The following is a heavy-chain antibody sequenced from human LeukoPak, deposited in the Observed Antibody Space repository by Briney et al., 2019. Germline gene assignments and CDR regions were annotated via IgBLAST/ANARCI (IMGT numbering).Heavy chain of an antibody. CDR1: GYTFTRYG. CDR2: ISAYNGNT. J-gene: IGHJ4*02. CDR3: ARVAYYYNSNGAFDY. V-gene: IGHV1-18*01. Sequence: ASVKVSCKASGYTFTRYGISWVRQAPGQGLEWMGWISAYNGNTNYAQKFQGRVTMTRDTSISTAYMELSRLRSDDTAVYYCARVAYYYNSNGAFDYWGQGTLVTVSS. D-gene: IGHD3-10*01.